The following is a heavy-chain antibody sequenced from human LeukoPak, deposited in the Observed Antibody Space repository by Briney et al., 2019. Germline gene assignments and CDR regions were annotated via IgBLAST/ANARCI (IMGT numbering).Heavy chain of an antibody. CDR1: GYTFTDYY. V-gene: IGHV1-2*02. Sequence: WASVKVSCKASGYTFTDYYMHWVRQAPGQGLEWIGWINPNSGGTNFAQKFQGRVTMTTDTSISTAYMEVSRLRSDDTAVYYCARVRIGQQLDKYYYYAMDVWGQGTTVTVSS. J-gene: IGHJ6*02. D-gene: IGHD6-13*01. CDR2: INPNSGGT. CDR3: ARVRIGQQLDKYYYYAMDV.